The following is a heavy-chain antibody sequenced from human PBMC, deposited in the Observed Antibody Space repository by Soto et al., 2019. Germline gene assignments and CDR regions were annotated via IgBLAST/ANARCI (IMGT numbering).Heavy chain of an antibody. CDR3: ARDLFYF. J-gene: IGHJ4*02. CDR1: GFTFSNYW. CDR2: INEDGSEK. V-gene: IGHV3-7*01. Sequence: SGGSLRLSCAASGFTFSNYWMNWVRQAPGKGLEWVANINEDGSEKYYVDSAKGRFTISRDNAKNSLYLQMSTLRAEDTAVYYCARDLFYFWGQGSLVTVSS.